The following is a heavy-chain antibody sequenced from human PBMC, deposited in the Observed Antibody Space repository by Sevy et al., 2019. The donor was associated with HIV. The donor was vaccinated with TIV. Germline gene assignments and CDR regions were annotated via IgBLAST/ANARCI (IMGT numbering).Heavy chain of an antibody. CDR3: ANAYSGSYSHSYLYALDV. CDR1: GFSFSYYG. CDR2: ISHDGINE. J-gene: IGHJ6*02. D-gene: IGHD1-26*01. Sequence: GESLKISCIGSGFSFSYYGIHWVRQSPGKGLDWVALISHDGINEYYADSVKGRFTISRDNSKNTVYLKMNSLRNEDTAIYFCANAYSGSYSHSYLYALDVWGQGTTVTVSS. V-gene: IGHV3-30*18.